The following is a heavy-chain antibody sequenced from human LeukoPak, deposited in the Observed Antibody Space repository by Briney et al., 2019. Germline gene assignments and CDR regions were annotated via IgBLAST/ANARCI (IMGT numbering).Heavy chain of an antibody. CDR2: INPTGTTT. CDR3: ARDNSVGDIAWWFAA. D-gene: IGHD3-10*01. V-gene: IGHV1-46*01. CDR1: GYTFINNW. J-gene: IGHJ5*02. Sequence: ASVKVSCKASGYTFINNWMHWVRQAPGQRLEWVGLINPTGTTTLYAPKFQGRVTLTRDMSTSTDYMELRSLKSEDTAVYYCARDNSVGDIAWWFAAWGQGTLVTVSS.